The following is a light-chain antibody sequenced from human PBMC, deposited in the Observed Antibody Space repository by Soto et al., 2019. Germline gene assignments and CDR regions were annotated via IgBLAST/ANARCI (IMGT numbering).Light chain of an antibody. J-gene: IGKJ4*01. CDR3: QQLNSYPVT. CDR2: AAS. CDR1: QSISKS. V-gene: IGKV1-39*01. Sequence: DFQVTQSPSSLSASVGDRVTITCRASQSISKSLNWYQQKPGKAPELLIYAASTLQSGVPSRFSGSGSGTDFTLTISSLQPEDFATYYCQQLNSYPVTFGGGTKVDIK.